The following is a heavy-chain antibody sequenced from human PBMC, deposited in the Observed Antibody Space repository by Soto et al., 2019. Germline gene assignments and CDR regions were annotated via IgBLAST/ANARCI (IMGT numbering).Heavy chain of an antibody. CDR3: ARRYGGHFDY. CDR1: GGSISSYY. V-gene: IGHV4-59*01. D-gene: IGHD3-16*01. CDR2: IYYSGSA. Sequence: QVQLQESGPGLVKPSETLSLTCTVSGGSISSYYWSWIRQPPGKGLEWIGYIYYSGSANYNPSLKNRVTISVDTSKNQFSLKLSSVTAADTAVYYCARRYGGHFDYWGQGTLVTVSS. J-gene: IGHJ4*02.